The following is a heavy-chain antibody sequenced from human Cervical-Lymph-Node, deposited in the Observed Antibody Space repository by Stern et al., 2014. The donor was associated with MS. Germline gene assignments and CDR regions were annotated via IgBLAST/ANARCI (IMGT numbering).Heavy chain of an antibody. D-gene: IGHD4-17*01. CDR3: ARDPHDYGDRFDY. J-gene: IGHJ4*02. V-gene: IGHV7-4-1*02. Sequence: QVQLLQSGSELKKPGASVKVSCKASGYSFTHFALNWVRHAPGQGLQWMGWINTNTGNPSYAQAFTGRFVFSLDTSVSTAYLQISSLKAEDTAVYYCARDPHDYGDRFDYWGQGTLVTVSS. CDR1: GYSFTHFA. CDR2: INTNTGNP.